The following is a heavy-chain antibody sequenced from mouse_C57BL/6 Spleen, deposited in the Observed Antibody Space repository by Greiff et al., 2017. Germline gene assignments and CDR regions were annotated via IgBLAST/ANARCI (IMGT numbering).Heavy chain of an antibody. CDR2: IDPSDSYT. CDR3: ARRNDGYFDY. V-gene: IGHV1-69*01. Sequence: VQLQQPGAELVMPGASVKLSCKASGYTFTSYWMHWVKQRPGQGLEWIGEIDPSDSYTNYNQTFKGKSTLTVDKSSSTAYMQLSSLTSEDSAVYYCARRNDGYFDYWGQGTTLTVSS. J-gene: IGHJ2*01. CDR1: GYTFTSYW. D-gene: IGHD2-3*01.